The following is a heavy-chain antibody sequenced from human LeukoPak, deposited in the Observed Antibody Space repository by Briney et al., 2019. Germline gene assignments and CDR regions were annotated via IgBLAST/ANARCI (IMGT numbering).Heavy chain of an antibody. CDR3: ARLIAAAGTPYYYYGMDV. D-gene: IGHD6-13*01. CDR2: MNPNSGNT. J-gene: IGHJ6*02. V-gene: IGHV1-8*01. Sequence: ASVKVSCKASGYTFTSYDINWVRQAPGQGLEWMGWMNPNSGNTGYAQKFQGRVTMTRNTSISTAYMELSSLRSEDTAVYYCARLIAAAGTPYYYYGMDVWGQGTTVTVSS. CDR1: GYTFTSYD.